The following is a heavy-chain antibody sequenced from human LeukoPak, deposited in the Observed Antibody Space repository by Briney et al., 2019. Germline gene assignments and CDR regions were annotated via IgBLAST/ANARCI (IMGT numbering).Heavy chain of an antibody. CDR1: GGSISSYY. Sequence: SETLSLTCTVSGGSISSYYWSWIRQPPGKGLEWIGYIYYSGSTNYNPSLKSRVTISVDTSKNQFSLKLSCVTAADTAVYFCARDPYGSNAFDIWGQGTMVTVSS. CDR3: ARDPYGSNAFDI. CDR2: IYYSGST. J-gene: IGHJ3*02. D-gene: IGHD4-17*01. V-gene: IGHV4-59*01.